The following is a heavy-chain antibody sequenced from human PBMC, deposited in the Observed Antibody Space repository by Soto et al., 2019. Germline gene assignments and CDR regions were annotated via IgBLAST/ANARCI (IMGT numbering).Heavy chain of an antibody. CDR3: AREGFDYGGNSAELGPTRTVEGNFDY. CDR2: IIPIFGTA. Sequence: SVKVSCKASGGTFSSYAISWVRQAPGQGLEWMGGIIPIFGTANYAQKFQGRVTITADESTSTAYMELSSLRSEDTAVYYCAREGFDYGGNSAELGPTRTVEGNFDYWGQGTLVTVSS. CDR1: GGTFSSYA. J-gene: IGHJ4*02. D-gene: IGHD4-17*01. V-gene: IGHV1-69*13.